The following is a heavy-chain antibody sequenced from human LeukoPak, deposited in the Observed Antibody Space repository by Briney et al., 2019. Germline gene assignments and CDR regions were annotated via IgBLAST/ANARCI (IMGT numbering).Heavy chain of an antibody. Sequence: ASVKVSCKASGYTFTSYGISWVRQAPGQGLEWMGWISAYNGNTNYAQKLQGRVTMTTDTSTSTAYMELRSLRSDDTAVYYCARDQKYYGSGSYSDPDYWGQGTLVTVSS. J-gene: IGHJ4*02. V-gene: IGHV1-18*01. CDR2: ISAYNGNT. CDR1: GYTFTSYG. CDR3: ARDQKYYGSGSYSDPDY. D-gene: IGHD3-10*01.